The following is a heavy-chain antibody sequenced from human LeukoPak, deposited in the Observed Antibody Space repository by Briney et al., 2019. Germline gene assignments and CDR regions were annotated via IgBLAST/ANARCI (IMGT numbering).Heavy chain of an antibody. CDR3: ATDPWGYFDWLYYRNY. CDR2: IRSKSDGGTT. Sequence: GGSLRLSCAASGFTFSSAWMNWVRQAPGKGLEWVGRIRSKSDGGTTDYAAPVKGRFTISRDDSKNTLYLQMNSLKTEDTAVYYCATDPWGYFDWLYYRNYWGQGTLVTVSS. CDR1: GFTFSSAW. J-gene: IGHJ4*02. D-gene: IGHD3-9*01. V-gene: IGHV3-15*07.